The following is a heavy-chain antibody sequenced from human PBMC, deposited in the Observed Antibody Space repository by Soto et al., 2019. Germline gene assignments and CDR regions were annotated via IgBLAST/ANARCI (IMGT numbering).Heavy chain of an antibody. CDR1: GGSIGSNGYY. CDR3: ARADYGDRGLAFDS. Sequence: QVQLQESGPGLVKTSQTLSLTCSVSGGSIGSNGYYWSWIRQHPGKGLEGIGYFYNTGSAYYSPSLKSRVTISIDTSQNQFSLKLASVTAADTAVYYCARADYGDRGLAFDSWGQGTLVTVSS. J-gene: IGHJ4*02. V-gene: IGHV4-31*03. CDR2: FYNTGSA. D-gene: IGHD4-17*01.